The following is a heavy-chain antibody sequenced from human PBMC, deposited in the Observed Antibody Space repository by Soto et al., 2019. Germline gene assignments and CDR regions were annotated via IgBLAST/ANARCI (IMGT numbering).Heavy chain of an antibody. Sequence: GGSLRLSCAASGFTFTSYTMSWVRQAPGKGLQWVSAISGSGGSTYYADSVKGRFTISRDNSVNTLYLQTNSLRAEDTAVYYCARDSILLALDSWGQGILVTVSS. CDR3: ARDSILLALDS. J-gene: IGHJ4*02. V-gene: IGHV3-23*01. CDR1: GFTFTSYT. D-gene: IGHD1-1*01. CDR2: ISGSGGST.